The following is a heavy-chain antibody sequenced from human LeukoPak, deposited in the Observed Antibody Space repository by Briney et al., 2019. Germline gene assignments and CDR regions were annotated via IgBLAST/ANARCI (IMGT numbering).Heavy chain of an antibody. V-gene: IGHV3-53*01. CDR1: GFTVSSNY. Sequence: GGSLRLSCAASGFTVSSNYMSWVRQAPGKGLEWVSVIYSDGSTYYADSVKGRFTISRDNSKNTLYLQMNSLRAEDTAVYYCARTPPHLGLLSPHFDYWGQGTLVTVSS. J-gene: IGHJ4*02. CDR3: ARTPPHLGLLSPHFDY. D-gene: IGHD3-10*01. CDR2: IYSDGST.